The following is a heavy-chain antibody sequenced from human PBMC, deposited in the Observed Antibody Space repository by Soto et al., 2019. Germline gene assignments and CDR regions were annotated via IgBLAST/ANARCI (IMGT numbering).Heavy chain of an antibody. Sequence: EVQLLESGGGLVQPGGSLRLSCAASGFTFSSYAMSWVRQAPGKGLEWVSAISGSGGSTYYADSVKGRFTISRDNSKNTLYLPMNSLRAEDTAVYYCNPPAVLGYNWFDPWGQGTLVTVSS. CDR2: ISGSGGST. CDR1: GFTFSSYA. V-gene: IGHV3-23*01. CDR3: NPPAVLGYNWFDP. J-gene: IGHJ5*02.